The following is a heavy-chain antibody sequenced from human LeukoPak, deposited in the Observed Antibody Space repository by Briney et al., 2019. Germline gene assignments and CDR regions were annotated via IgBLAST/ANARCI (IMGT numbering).Heavy chain of an antibody. D-gene: IGHD1-7*01. CDR2: ISSSSSYI. V-gene: IGHV3-21*01. Sequence: PGGSLRLSCAASGFTFSNAWMSWVRQAPGKGLEWVSSISSSSSYIYYADSVKGRFTISRDNAKNSLYLQMNSLRAEDTAVYYCARDLNWNYVPWGQGTLVTVSS. CDR3: ARDLNWNYVP. J-gene: IGHJ5*02. CDR1: GFTFSNAW.